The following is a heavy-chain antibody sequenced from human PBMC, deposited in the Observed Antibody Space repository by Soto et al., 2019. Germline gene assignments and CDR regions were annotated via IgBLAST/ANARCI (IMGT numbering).Heavy chain of an antibody. CDR1: GGSISSYY. CDR2: IYYSGST. Sequence: PSETLSLTCTVSGGSISSYYWSWIRQPPGKGLEWIGYIYYSGSTNYNPSLKSRVTISVDTSKNQFSLKLSSVTAADTAVYYCARAWGDYASYYFYYWGQGTLVTVSS. CDR3: ARAWGDYASYYFYY. D-gene: IGHD4-17*01. V-gene: IGHV4-59*12. J-gene: IGHJ4*02.